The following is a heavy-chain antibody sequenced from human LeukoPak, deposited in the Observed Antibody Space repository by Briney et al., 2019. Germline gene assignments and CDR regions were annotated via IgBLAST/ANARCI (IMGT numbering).Heavy chain of an antibody. J-gene: IGHJ4*02. Sequence: PGGSLRLSCAASGFTFSSYAMSWVRQAPGKGLEWVSTFSGSGGNTYYAGSVKGRFTISRDNSKNTLYPQMNSLRAEDTAVYYCARADDSGSYKVFDYWGQGTLVTVSS. CDR3: ARADDSGSYKVFDY. CDR1: GFTFSSYA. V-gene: IGHV3-23*01. CDR2: FSGSGGNT. D-gene: IGHD3-10*01.